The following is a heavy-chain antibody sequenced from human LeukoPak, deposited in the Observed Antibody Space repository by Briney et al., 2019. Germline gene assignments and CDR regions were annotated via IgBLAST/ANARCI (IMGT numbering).Heavy chain of an antibody. D-gene: IGHD3-10*02. CDR3: AELGITMIGGV. Sequence: GGSLGLSCAASGFTVSSNYMSWVRQAPGKGLEWVSVIYSDNTHYSDSVKGRFTISRDNSKNTLYLQMNSLRAEDTAVYYCAELGITMIGGVWGKGTTVTISS. V-gene: IGHV3-53*01. J-gene: IGHJ6*04. CDR2: IYSDNT. CDR1: GFTVSSNY.